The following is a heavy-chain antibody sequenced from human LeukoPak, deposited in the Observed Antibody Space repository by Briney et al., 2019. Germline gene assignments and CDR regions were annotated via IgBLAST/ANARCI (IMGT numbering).Heavy chain of an antibody. CDR2: INPKSGGT. D-gene: IGHD3-3*01. V-gene: IGHV1-2*02. CDR1: GXTXXXYX. CDR3: ATXGGTSGPELDY. J-gene: IGHJ4*02. Sequence: ASVKVSCKASGXTXXXYXMXXVXQXXGXXXXWMGWINPKSGGTNYAQKFQGRXTMTRDTSISTAYMEVSRMTSDXTAVYXCATXGGTSGPELDYWGQGTLVTVSS.